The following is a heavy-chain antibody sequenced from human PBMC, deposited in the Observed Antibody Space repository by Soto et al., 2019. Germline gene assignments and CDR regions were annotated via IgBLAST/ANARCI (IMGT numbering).Heavy chain of an antibody. J-gene: IGHJ4*02. V-gene: IGHV3-48*01. D-gene: IGHD2-15*01. CDR1: GFTFSSYS. Sequence: PGGSLRLSCAASGFTFSSYSMNWVRQAPGKGLEWVSYISSSSTIYYADSVKGRFTISRDNAKNSLYLQMNSLRAEDTAVYYCARDGGYCSGGSCYPNFDYWGQGTLVTVSS. CDR3: ARDGGYCSGGSCYPNFDY. CDR2: ISSSSTI.